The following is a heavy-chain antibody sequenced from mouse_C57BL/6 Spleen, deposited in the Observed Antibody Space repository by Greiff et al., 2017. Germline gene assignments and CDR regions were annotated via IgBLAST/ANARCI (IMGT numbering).Heavy chain of an antibody. CDR3: AVVATGAMDY. D-gene: IGHD1-1*01. Sequence: EVQLQEPGAELVKPGASVKLSCTASGFNINDYYMHWVKQRTEQGLEWIGRIDPEDGETKYAPNFQGKATITADTSSNTAYMKLSSLTSEDTAVYYCAVVATGAMDYWGQGTSVTVSS. J-gene: IGHJ4*01. V-gene: IGHV14-2*01. CDR1: GFNINDYY. CDR2: IDPEDGET.